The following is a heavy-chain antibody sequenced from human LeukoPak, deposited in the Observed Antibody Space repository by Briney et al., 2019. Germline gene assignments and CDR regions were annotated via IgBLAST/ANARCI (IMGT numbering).Heavy chain of an antibody. CDR2: INPNSGGT. CDR1: GHTFTGYY. J-gene: IGHJ4*02. Sequence: ASVKVSCKASGHTFTGYYINWVRQAPGQGLEWMGWINPNSGGTNYAQKFQGRVTMTSDTSISTAYMELSSLRSDDTAVYYCARKSAARSTSEFDCWGQGTLVTVSS. V-gene: IGHV1-2*02. CDR3: ARKSAARSTSEFDC. D-gene: IGHD2-2*01.